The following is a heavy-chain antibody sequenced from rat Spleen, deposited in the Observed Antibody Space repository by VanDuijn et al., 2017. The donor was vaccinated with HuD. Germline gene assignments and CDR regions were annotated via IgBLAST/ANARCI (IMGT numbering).Heavy chain of an antibody. CDR3: ARPNNYYVMDA. Sequence: EVQLVESGGGLVQPGRSLKLSCAVSGFTFTNYGMAWVRQAPTKGLEWVASISSEGSRTYYGDSVKGRFTISRDNAKSTLYLQMDSLRSEDTATYYCARPNNYYVMDAWGQGASVTVSS. CDR1: GFTFTNYG. J-gene: IGHJ4*01. D-gene: IGHD1-10*01. CDR2: ISSEGSRT. V-gene: IGHV5-29*01.